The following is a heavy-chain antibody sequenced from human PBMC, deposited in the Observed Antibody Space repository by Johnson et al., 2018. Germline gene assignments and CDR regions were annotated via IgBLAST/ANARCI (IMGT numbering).Heavy chain of an antibody. CDR3: ARSCTGSYQAFYYYYMYV. V-gene: IGHV3-7*03. CDR2: IKEDGSEM. CDR1: GSTFVYYW. Sequence: VQSGGSLRLSCAASGSTFVYYWMSWVRQAPGKGLEWVANIKEDGSEMYYLDSVRGRFTISRDNAKNSLDLQMDSLRAEDTALYYCARSCTGSYQAFYYYYMYVWGKGTTVTVSS. D-gene: IGHD1-26*01. J-gene: IGHJ6*03.